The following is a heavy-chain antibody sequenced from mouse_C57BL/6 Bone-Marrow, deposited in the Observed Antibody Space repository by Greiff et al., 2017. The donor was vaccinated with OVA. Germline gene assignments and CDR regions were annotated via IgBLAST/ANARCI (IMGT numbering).Heavy chain of an antibody. CDR2: IDPENGDT. CDR3: TSIYDGYFWFAY. D-gene: IGHD2-3*01. V-gene: IGHV14-4*01. CDR1: GFNIKDDY. Sequence: VTLKESGAELVRPGASVKLSCTASGFNIKDDYMHWVKQRPEQGLEWIGWIDPENGDTEYASKFQGKATITADTSSNTAYLQLSSLTSEDTAVYYCTSIYDGYFWFAYWGQGTLVTVSA. J-gene: IGHJ3*01.